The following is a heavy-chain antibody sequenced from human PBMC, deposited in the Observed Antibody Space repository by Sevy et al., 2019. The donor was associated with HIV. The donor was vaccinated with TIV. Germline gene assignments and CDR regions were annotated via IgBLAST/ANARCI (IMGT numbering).Heavy chain of an antibody. D-gene: IGHD4-4*01. Sequence: GGSLRLSCAASGFTFANYWMHWIRQAPGKGLVWVSRVHYDGIYTHYVDSVKGRFTISRDSAKDTLFLHMNSIRTEDTAVYYCVRGGNSWSNDGFDVWGQGTAVTVSS. J-gene: IGHJ3*01. CDR3: VRGGNSWSNDGFDV. V-gene: IGHV3-74*01. CDR1: GFTFANYW. CDR2: VHYDGIYT.